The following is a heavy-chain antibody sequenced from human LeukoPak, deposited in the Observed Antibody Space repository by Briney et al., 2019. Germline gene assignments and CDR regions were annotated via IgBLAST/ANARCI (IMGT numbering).Heavy chain of an antibody. V-gene: IGHV3-33*06. Sequence: GGSLRLSCAASGFTFSSYGMHWVRQAPGKGLEWVAVICYRGSNKYYADSVKGRFTISRDNSKNTLYLQMNSLRAEDTAVYYCAKDRATFMVRGVMDYWGQGTLVTVSS. CDR2: ICYRGSNK. J-gene: IGHJ4*02. CDR1: GFTFSSYG. D-gene: IGHD3-10*01. CDR3: AKDRATFMVRGVMDY.